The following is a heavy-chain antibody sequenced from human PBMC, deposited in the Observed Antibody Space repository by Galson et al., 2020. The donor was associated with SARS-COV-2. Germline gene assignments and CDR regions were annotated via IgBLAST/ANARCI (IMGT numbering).Heavy chain of an antibody. Sequence: GGSLRLSCAASGFTFSSYGMHWVRQAPGKGLEWVAVISYDGSNKYYADSVKGRFTISRDNSKNTLSLQMNSLRPEDTDVYYCARGRSTWYHDAFDIWGQGTRVTVSS. CDR2: ISYDGSNK. CDR1: GFTFSSYG. CDR3: ARGRSTWYHDAFDI. V-gene: IGHV3-30*03. J-gene: IGHJ3*02. D-gene: IGHD6-13*01.